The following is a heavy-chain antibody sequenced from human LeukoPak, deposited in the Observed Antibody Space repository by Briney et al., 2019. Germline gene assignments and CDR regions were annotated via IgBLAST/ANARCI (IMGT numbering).Heavy chain of an antibody. CDR1: GFSFSRYS. J-gene: IGHJ4*02. CDR2: ISRTSSDI. Sequence: PGGSLRLSCAASGFSFSRYSMNWVRQAPGKGLEWVSSISRTSSDIYHADSVKGRFTISRDNAKNSLYLQMNSLRGEDTAVYYCAKDEGSYDFWSGYPDYWGQGTLVTVSS. V-gene: IGHV3-21*01. D-gene: IGHD3-3*01. CDR3: AKDEGSYDFWSGYPDY.